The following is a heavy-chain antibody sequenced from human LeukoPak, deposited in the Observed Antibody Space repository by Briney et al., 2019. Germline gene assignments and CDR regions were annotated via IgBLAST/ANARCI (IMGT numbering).Heavy chain of an antibody. CDR1: GGTFSSYA. V-gene: IGHV1-69*05. CDR2: IIPIFGTA. J-gene: IGHJ4*02. CDR3: ARDRGVTTRAN. Sequence: ASVKVSCKASGGTFSSYAISWVRQAPGQGLEWMGRIIPIFGTANYAQKFQGRVTITTDESTSTAYMELSSLRSEDTAVYYCARDRGVTTRANWGQGTLATVTS. D-gene: IGHD4-11*01.